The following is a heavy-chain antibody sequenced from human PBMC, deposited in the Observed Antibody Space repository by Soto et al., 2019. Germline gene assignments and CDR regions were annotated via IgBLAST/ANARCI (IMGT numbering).Heavy chain of an antibody. CDR1: GYTFTTFS. V-gene: IGHV1-18*01. Sequence: ASVKVSCKTSGYTFTTFSISWVRQAPGQGFEWMGWISPKFGNTNYAPKFQDRVIMTTDTSTSTAYLELRSLRSDDTALYFCVRDDAAGSIYFDNWG. CDR3: VRDDAAGSIYFDN. D-gene: IGHD6-13*01. CDR2: ISPKFGNT. J-gene: IGHJ4*01.